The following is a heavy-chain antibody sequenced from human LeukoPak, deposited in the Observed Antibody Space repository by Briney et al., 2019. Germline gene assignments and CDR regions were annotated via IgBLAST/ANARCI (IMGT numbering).Heavy chain of an antibody. CDR1: GGSISSGSYY. V-gene: IGHV4-61*02. CDR3: ARDSISGHTIEDV. D-gene: IGHD3-9*01. CDR2: IYTSGST. J-gene: IGHJ6*04. Sequence: SETLSLTCTVSGGSISSGSYYWSWIRQPAGKGLEWIGRIYTSGSTNYNPSLKSRVTISVDTSKNQFSLKLSSVTAADTAVYYCARDSISGHTIEDVWGKGTTVTVSS.